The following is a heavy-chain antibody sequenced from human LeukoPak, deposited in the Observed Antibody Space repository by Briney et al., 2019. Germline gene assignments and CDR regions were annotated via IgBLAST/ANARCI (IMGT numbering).Heavy chain of an antibody. Sequence: SETLSLTCAVYGGSFSGYYWSWIRQPPGKGLEWIGEINHSGSTNYNPSLKSRVTISVDTSKNQFSLKLSSVTAADTAVYYCARARGYCGGDCYRSSYYYYYMDVWGKGTTVTISS. J-gene: IGHJ6*03. V-gene: IGHV4-34*01. CDR3: ARARGYCGGDCYRSSYYYYYMDV. CDR2: INHSGST. D-gene: IGHD2-21*02. CDR1: GGSFSGYY.